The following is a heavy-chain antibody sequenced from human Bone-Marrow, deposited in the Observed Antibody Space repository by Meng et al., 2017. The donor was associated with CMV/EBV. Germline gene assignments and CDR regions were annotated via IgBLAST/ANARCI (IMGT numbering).Heavy chain of an antibody. Sequence: ASVKVSCKASGYTFTGYYMHWVRQAPGQGLEWMGWINPNSGGTNYAQKFQGRVTMTRDTSISTAYMELSRLRSDDTAVYYCARDGWENYYGSGSFLDYWGQGNLVTVSS. D-gene: IGHD3-10*01. V-gene: IGHV1-2*02. CDR3: ARDGWENYYGSGSFLDY. CDR2: INPNSGGT. CDR1: GYTFTGYY. J-gene: IGHJ4*02.